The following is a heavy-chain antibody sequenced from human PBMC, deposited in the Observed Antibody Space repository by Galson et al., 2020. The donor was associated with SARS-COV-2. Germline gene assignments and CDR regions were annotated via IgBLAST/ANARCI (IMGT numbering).Heavy chain of an antibody. Sequence: TWVRQAPGKGLEWVANINQDGSEKYYVDSVRGRFTISRDTAKNSLYLQMNSLRAEDTAVYYCARRTYYYDSSGYSNAFDIWGQGTMVTVSS. D-gene: IGHD3-22*01. CDR2: INQDGSEK. J-gene: IGHJ3*02. CDR3: ARRTYYYDSSGYSNAFDI. V-gene: IGHV3-7*03.